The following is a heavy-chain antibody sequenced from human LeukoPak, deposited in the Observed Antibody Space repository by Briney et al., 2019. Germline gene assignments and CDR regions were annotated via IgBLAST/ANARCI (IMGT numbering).Heavy chain of an antibody. CDR2: MYHTGSS. CDR1: GVSVSSIDYY. Sequence: PSETLSLTCSVSGVSVSSIDYYWTWIRQPPGKRLEWIGYMYHTGSSNYNLSLKSRVTISVDKSKNQFSLKLSSVTAADTAVYYCARVGVVVAATTPFDYWGQGTLVTVSS. V-gene: IGHV4-61*08. J-gene: IGHJ4*02. CDR3: ARVGVVVAATTPFDY. D-gene: IGHD2-15*01.